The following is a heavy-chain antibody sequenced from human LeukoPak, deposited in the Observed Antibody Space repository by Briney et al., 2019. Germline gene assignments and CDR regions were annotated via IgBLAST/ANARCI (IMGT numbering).Heavy chain of an antibody. J-gene: IGHJ1*01. D-gene: IGHD2-15*01. V-gene: IGHV1-18*01. CDR2: ISAYNGNT. CDR1: GYTFTSYG. CDR3: ASSRPDYCSGGSCYYYAEYFQH. Sequence: EASVKVSCKASGYTFTSYGISWVRQAPGQGLEWMGWISAYNGNTNYAQKLQGRVTMTTDTSTSTAYMELRSLRSDDTTVYYCASSRPDYCSGGSCYYYAEYFQHWGQGTLVTVSS.